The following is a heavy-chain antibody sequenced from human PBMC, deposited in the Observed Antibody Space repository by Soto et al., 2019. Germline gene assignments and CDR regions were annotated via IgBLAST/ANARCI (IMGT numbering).Heavy chain of an antibody. CDR1: GYTFTSYE. V-gene: IGHV1-8*01. Sequence: QVQLVQSGAEVKKPGASVKVSCKASGYTFTSYEINWVRQATGQGFEYLGWMNPNSGNTGYVKKFQGRVTMTRATSMSTAYREPSSLQSKATAVYYCARDIKYGDYSRWFDPWGPGTLVTVSP. J-gene: IGHJ5*02. D-gene: IGHD4-17*01. CDR2: MNPNSGNT. CDR3: ARDIKYGDYSRWFDP.